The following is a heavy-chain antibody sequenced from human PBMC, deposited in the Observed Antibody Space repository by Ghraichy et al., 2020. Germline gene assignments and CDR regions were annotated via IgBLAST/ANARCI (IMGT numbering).Heavy chain of an antibody. CDR3: ARGAVGATRTFDY. J-gene: IGHJ4*02. V-gene: IGHV4-34*01. Sequence: ESLNISCAVYGGSFSGYYWSWIRQPPGKGLEWIGEINHSGSTNYNPSLKSRVTISVDTSKNQFSLKLSSVTAADTAVYYCARGAVGATRTFDYWGQGTLVTVSS. D-gene: IGHD1-26*01. CDR2: INHSGST. CDR1: GGSFSGYY.